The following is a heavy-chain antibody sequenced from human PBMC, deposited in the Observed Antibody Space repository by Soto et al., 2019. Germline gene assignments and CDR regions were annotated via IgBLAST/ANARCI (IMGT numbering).Heavy chain of an antibody. D-gene: IGHD2-2*01. CDR1: GGSISSRSYY. V-gene: IGHV4-39*01. J-gene: IGHJ3*02. CDR3: ARHYIVVVPAAIGPGAFDI. Sequence: QLQLQESGPGLVKPSETLSLTCTVSGGSISSRSYYWGWIRQPPGKGLEWIGSIYYSGSTYYNPSLKSRVPITVATSKNQFSLQLSSVTAADTAVYYCARHYIVVVPAAIGPGAFDIWGQGTMVTVSS. CDR2: IYYSGST.